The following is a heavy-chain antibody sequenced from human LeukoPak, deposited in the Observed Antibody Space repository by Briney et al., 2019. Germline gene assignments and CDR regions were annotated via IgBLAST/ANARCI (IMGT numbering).Heavy chain of an antibody. CDR1: GYSFTSYW. CDR2: IYPDDSDT. CDR3: ARQADYNILTGYHKGHLDY. D-gene: IGHD3-9*01. J-gene: IGHJ4*02. V-gene: IGHV5-51*01. Sequence: GESLKISCKASGYSFTSYWIAWVRQMPGKGPEWMWIIYPDDSDTRYSPSFQGQVTISADKSINTAYLRWSSLKASDTAMYYCARQADYNILTGYHKGHLDYWGQGTLVTVSS.